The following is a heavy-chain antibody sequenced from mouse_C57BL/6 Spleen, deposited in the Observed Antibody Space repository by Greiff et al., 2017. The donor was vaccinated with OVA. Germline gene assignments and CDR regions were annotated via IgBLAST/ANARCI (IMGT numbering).Heavy chain of an antibody. Sequence: DVMLVESGGDLVKPGGSLKLSCAASGFTFSSYGMSWVRQTPDKRLEWVATISCGGCYTYYPDSVQGRFTISRDNAKNTLYLQMRSLKSEDTAMYYCERHEPTDYAMDYWGQGTSVTVSS. D-gene: IGHD1-1*01. V-gene: IGHV5-6*02. CDR3: ERHEPTDYAMDY. J-gene: IGHJ4*01. CDR1: GFTFSSYG. CDR2: ISCGGCYT.